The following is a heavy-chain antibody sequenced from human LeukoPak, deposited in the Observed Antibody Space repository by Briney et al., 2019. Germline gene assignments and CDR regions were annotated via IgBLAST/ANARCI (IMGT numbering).Heavy chain of an antibody. CDR2: IKGDGSTT. D-gene: IGHD5-12*01. CDR3: ARDRPRENSGYDPFDY. J-gene: IGHJ4*02. V-gene: IGHV3-74*03. CDR1: GSTLSNYW. Sequence: GGSLRLAWAASGSTLSNYWTEWVRQVPGKGRVWVSRIKGDGSTTTYADSVKDRSTISRDNAQNMLYLQMSTLRAEDTAVYYCARDRPRENSGYDPFDYWGQGTLVTVSS.